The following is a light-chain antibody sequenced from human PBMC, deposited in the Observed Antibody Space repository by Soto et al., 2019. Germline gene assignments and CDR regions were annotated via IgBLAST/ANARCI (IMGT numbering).Light chain of an antibody. CDR2: DVS. V-gene: IGLV2-14*01. Sequence: QSALTQPASVSGSPGQSITISCTGTSSDVGGYNYVSWYQQHPGKAPKLMIHDVSNRPSGVSNRFSGSKSGNTASLTISGLQAEDEADYYCSSYTSTLYVFGTGTKLTVL. J-gene: IGLJ1*01. CDR1: SSDVGGYNY. CDR3: SSYTSTLYV.